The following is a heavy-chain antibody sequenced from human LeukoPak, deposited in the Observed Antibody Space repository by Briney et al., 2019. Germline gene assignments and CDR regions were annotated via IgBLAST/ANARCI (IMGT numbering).Heavy chain of an antibody. CDR2: ISGGGGST. J-gene: IGHJ4*02. Sequence: SCKASGGTFSSYAMSWVRQAPGKGLEWVSAISGGGGSTYYADSVKGRFTISRDNSKNTLYLQMNSLRAEDTAVYYCASDGLYCSGGSCYPSMFDYWGQGTLVTVSS. CDR3: ASDGLYCSGGSCYPSMFDY. CDR1: GGTFSSYA. D-gene: IGHD2-15*01. V-gene: IGHV3-23*01.